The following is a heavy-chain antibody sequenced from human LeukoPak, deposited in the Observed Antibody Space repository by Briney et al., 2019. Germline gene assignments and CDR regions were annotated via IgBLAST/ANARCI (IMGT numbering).Heavy chain of an antibody. J-gene: IGHJ4*02. Sequence: ASVKVSCKASGYTFTGYYMHWVRQAPGQGLEWMGWINPNSGGTNYAQKFQGRVTMTTDTSTSTAYMELRSLRSDDTAVYYCARDGGSGSKIQFDYWGQGTLVTVSS. CDR1: GYTFTGYY. D-gene: IGHD3-10*01. CDR3: ARDGGSGSKIQFDY. V-gene: IGHV1-2*02. CDR2: INPNSGGT.